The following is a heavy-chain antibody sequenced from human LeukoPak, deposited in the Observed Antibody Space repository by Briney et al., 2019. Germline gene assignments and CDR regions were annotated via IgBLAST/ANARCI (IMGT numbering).Heavy chain of an antibody. CDR2: IYHSGRT. J-gene: IGHJ4*02. D-gene: IGHD2-2*01. Sequence: SETLSLTCAVSDYSINSGHYWGWIRQPPGKGLEWIGSIYHSGRTYYNPSLKSRVTTSVDTSKNQFSLKLTSVTAADTAVYSCARHASPDIVIVPAATFDYWGQGTLVTVSS. CDR1: DYSINSGHY. CDR3: ARHASPDIVIVPAATFDY. V-gene: IGHV4-38-2*01.